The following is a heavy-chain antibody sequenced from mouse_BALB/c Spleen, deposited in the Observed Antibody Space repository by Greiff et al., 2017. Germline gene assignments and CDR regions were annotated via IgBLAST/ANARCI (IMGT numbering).Heavy chain of an antibody. V-gene: IGHV1S81*02. J-gene: IGHJ3*01. CDR3: ARPYYYGSSSFAY. Sequence: VHLQQPGAELVKPGASVKLSCKASGYTFTSYWMHWVKQRPGQGLEWIGEINPSNGRTNYNEKFKSKATLTVDKSSSTAYMQLSSLTSEDSAVYYCARPYYYGSSSFAYWGQGTLVTVSA. D-gene: IGHD1-1*01. CDR2: INPSNGRT. CDR1: GYTFTSYW.